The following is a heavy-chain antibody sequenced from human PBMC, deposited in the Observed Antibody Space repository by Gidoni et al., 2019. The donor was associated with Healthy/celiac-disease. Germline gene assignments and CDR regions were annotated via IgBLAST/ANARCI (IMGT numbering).Heavy chain of an antibody. J-gene: IGHJ1*01. Sequence: EVQLVQSGAEVKKPGESLKISCKGSGYSFTSYWIGWVRQMPGKGLEWMGIIYPSDSDTSYSPYFQGQVTISADKSISTAYLQWSSLKASDTAMYYCARSEGYCSSTSCYRFYFQHWGQGTLVTVSS. CDR2: IYPSDSDT. CDR3: ARSEGYCSSTSCYRFYFQH. D-gene: IGHD2-2*02. CDR1: GYSFTSYW. V-gene: IGHV5-51*01.